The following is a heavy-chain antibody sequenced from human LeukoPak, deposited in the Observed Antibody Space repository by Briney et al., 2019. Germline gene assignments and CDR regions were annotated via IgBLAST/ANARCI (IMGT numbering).Heavy chain of an antibody. Sequence: GGSLRLSCAAPGFTFSSYAMSWVRQAPGKGLEWVSAISASGGSTYYADSVKGRFTISRDNSKNTLYLQMNSLRAEDTAVYYCAKDLSKSRITMVRGVPSPSDYWGQGTLVTVSS. CDR3: AKDLSKSRITMVRGVPSPSDY. V-gene: IGHV3-23*01. J-gene: IGHJ4*02. CDR2: ISASGGST. CDR1: GFTFSSYA. D-gene: IGHD3-10*01.